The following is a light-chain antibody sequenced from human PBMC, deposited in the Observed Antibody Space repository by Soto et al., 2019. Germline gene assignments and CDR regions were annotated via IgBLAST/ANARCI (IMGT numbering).Light chain of an antibody. CDR2: GNS. Sequence: QSVLTQPPSGSGAPGQRVTISCTGSSSNIGAGYDVHWYQQLPGTAPKLLIYGNSNRPSGVPERFSVSKSGTSASLAITGLRAEDEADYYCQSYDSSLSGSGVFGTGTKLTVL. J-gene: IGLJ1*01. CDR3: QSYDSSLSGSGV. V-gene: IGLV1-40*01. CDR1: SSNIGAGYD.